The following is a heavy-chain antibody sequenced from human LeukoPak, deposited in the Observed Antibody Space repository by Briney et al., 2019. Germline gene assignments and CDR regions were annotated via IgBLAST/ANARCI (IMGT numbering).Heavy chain of an antibody. Sequence: KPSETLSLTCTVSGGSISSSSYSWGWIRQPPGKGLEWIGSIYYSGSTYYNPSLKSRVTISVDTSKNQFSLKLSSVTAADTAVYYCARRDSSGWPATYNWFDPWGQGTLVTVSS. D-gene: IGHD6-19*01. V-gene: IGHV4-39*01. CDR3: ARRDSSGWPATYNWFDP. J-gene: IGHJ5*02. CDR1: GGSISSSSYS. CDR2: IYYSGST.